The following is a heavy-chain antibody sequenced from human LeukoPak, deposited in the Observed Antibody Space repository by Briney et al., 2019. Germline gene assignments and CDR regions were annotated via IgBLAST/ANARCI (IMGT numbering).Heavy chain of an antibody. J-gene: IGHJ3*02. V-gene: IGHV3-33*01. D-gene: IGHD3-10*01. Sequence: GGSLRLPCAAFGYIYSIYRVQGARQAPGKAREWVGDIWYEGSNKYYADCVKGRFTISRDNSKNKMYLQMTSLTAEDTAVYYCARDPDMVRGNAFDIWGQGTMVTVSS. CDR3: ARDPDMVRGNAFDI. CDR2: IWYEGSNK. CDR1: GYIYSIYR.